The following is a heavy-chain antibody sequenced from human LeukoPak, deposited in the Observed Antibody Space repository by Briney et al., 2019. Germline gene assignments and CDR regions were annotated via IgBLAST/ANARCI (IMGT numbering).Heavy chain of an antibody. Sequence: ASVKVSCKVSGYTLTELSMHWVRQAPGKGLEWMGGSDPEDGETIYAQKFQGRVTMTEDTSTDTAYMELSSLRSEDTAVYYCATAGVRGAKFDYWGQGTLVTVSS. CDR3: ATAGVRGAKFDY. J-gene: IGHJ4*02. D-gene: IGHD3-10*02. CDR2: SDPEDGET. V-gene: IGHV1-24*01. CDR1: GYTLTELS.